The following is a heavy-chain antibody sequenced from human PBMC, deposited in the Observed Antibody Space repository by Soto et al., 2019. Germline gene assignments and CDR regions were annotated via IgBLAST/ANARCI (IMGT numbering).Heavy chain of an antibody. Sequence: ASVKVSCKASGYTFTSHYMHWVRQAPGQGLEWMGIINPSGGSTSYAQKFQGRVTMTRDTSTSTVYMELSSLRSEDTAVYYCAREGDSGYDYSFYFDYWGQGTLVTVSS. CDR2: INPSGGST. CDR1: GYTFTSHY. D-gene: IGHD5-12*01. V-gene: IGHV1-46*01. CDR3: AREGDSGYDYSFYFDY. J-gene: IGHJ4*02.